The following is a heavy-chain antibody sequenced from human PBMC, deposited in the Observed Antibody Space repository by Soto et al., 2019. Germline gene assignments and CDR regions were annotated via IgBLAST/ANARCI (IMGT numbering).Heavy chain of an antibody. CDR1: GFTFSSYG. D-gene: IGHD3-3*01. Sequence: GGSLRLSCAASGFTFSSYGMHWVRQAPGKGLEWVAVIWYDGSNKYYADSVKGRFTISRDNSKNTLYLQMNSLRAEDTVVYYCTKDVLRFLEWLAFYGMDVWGQGTTVTVSS. CDR3: TKDVLRFLEWLAFYGMDV. V-gene: IGHV3-33*06. J-gene: IGHJ6*02. CDR2: IWYDGSNK.